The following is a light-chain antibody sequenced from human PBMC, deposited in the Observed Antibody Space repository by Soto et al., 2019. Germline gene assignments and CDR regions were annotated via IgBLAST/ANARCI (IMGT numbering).Light chain of an antibody. CDR1: QSVSSD. V-gene: IGKV3-15*01. CDR3: QHFYSWPLS. J-gene: IGKJ4*01. Sequence: IVMTQSPAVLWVSRAERATLSCRASQSVSSDLAWYQQKPGQAPRLLIYGASTRATGIPARFSGSGSGTEFTLTISSLQSEDFAVYYSQHFYSWPLSFGGGTKVEIK. CDR2: GAS.